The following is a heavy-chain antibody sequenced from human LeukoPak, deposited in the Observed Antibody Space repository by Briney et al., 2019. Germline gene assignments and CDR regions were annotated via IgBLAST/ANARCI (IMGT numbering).Heavy chain of an antibody. CDR1: GFTFSNYW. J-gene: IGHJ4*02. V-gene: IGHV3-74*01. D-gene: IGHD6-19*01. CDR3: AKREAVAGMSDFDY. Sequence: PGGSLRLYCAASGFTFSNYWMNWVRQAPGKGLVWVSRINTDGSSTNYADSVKGRFTISRDNAKNTLYLQMNSLRAEDTAVYYCAKREAVAGMSDFDYWGQGTLVTVSS. CDR2: INTDGSST.